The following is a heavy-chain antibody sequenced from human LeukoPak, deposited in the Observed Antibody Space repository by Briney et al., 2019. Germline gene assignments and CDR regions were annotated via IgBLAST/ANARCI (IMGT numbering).Heavy chain of an antibody. Sequence: PGGSLRLSCAASGFTFSSYAMHWVRQAPGKGLEWVAVISYDGSNKYYADSVKGRFTISRDNSKNTLYLPMKSLRAEDTAVYYCARDPLGTRPGFDYWGQGTLVTVSS. V-gene: IGHV3-30*04. J-gene: IGHJ4*02. CDR1: GFTFSSYA. CDR3: ARDPLGTRPGFDY. D-gene: IGHD1-1*01. CDR2: ISYDGSNK.